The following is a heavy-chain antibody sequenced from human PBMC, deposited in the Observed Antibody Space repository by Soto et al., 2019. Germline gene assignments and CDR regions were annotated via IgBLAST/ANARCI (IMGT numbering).Heavy chain of an antibody. V-gene: IGHV4-34*01. CDR3: ARGRWYYYDFWSGYHKNWFDP. CDR2: INHSGST. Sequence: SETLSLTCAVYGGSFSGYYWSWIRQPPGKGLEWIGEINHSGSTNYNPSLKSRVTISVDTSKNQFSLKLSSVTAADTAVYYCARGRWYYYDFWSGYHKNWFDPWGQGTLVTVSS. J-gene: IGHJ5*02. CDR1: GGSFSGYY. D-gene: IGHD3-3*01.